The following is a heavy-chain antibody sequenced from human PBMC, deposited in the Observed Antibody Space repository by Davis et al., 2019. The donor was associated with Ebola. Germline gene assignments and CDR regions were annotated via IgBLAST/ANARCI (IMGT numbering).Heavy chain of an antibody. V-gene: IGHV4-39*07. Sequence: GSLRLSCTVSSDSISSSHYYWGWIRQPPGKGLEWIGNIYYSGSTYYNPSLKSRVTISVDTSKNQFSLKLSSVTAADTAVYYCARGDNWNYEIDYWGQGTLVTVSS. CDR1: SDSISSSHYY. CDR2: IYYSGST. CDR3: ARGDNWNYEIDY. D-gene: IGHD1-7*01. J-gene: IGHJ4*02.